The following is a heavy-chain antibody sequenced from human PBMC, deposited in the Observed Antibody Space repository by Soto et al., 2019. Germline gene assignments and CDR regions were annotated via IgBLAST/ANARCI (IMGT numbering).Heavy chain of an antibody. CDR1: GVIFAVYA. D-gene: IGHD1-26*01. CDR2: ISGSVETT. J-gene: IGHJ4*02. Sequence: GGALRLSGAASGVIFAVYAISGVRHAPGKGLEWVGAISGSVETTYHAHSMKGPVTISRDNTKNTLYLRSNSLRAQDSAVYYCAKDYRGPSISPGDDGYFDYWGQGTLVPVSS. CDR3: AKDYRGPSISPGDDGYFDY. V-gene: IGHV3-23*01.